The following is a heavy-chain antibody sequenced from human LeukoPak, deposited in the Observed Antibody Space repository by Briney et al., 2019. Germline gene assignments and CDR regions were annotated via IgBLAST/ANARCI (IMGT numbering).Heavy chain of an antibody. J-gene: IGHJ5*02. Sequence: PGGSLRLSCAASGFTFSSYEMNWVRQAPGKGLEWVSYISSSGSTIYYADSVKGRFTISRDNAKNSLYLQMNSLRAEDTAVYYCARDVGVVVPAAFDPWGQGTLVTVSS. CDR1: GFTFSSYE. CDR2: ISSSGSTI. D-gene: IGHD2-2*01. CDR3: ARDVGVVVPAAFDP. V-gene: IGHV3-48*03.